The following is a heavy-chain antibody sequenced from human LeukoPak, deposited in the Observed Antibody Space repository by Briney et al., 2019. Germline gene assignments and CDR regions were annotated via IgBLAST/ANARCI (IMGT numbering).Heavy chain of an antibody. V-gene: IGHV1-2*02. Sequence: ASVKVSCKASGYTFTGYYMHWVRQAPRQGLEWMGWINPNSGGTNYAQKFQGRVTMTRDTSVSTAYMELSRLRSDDTAVYYCVREGGNAFDIWGQGTMVTVSS. J-gene: IGHJ3*02. CDR1: GYTFTGYY. D-gene: IGHD2-15*01. CDR2: INPNSGGT. CDR3: VREGGNAFDI.